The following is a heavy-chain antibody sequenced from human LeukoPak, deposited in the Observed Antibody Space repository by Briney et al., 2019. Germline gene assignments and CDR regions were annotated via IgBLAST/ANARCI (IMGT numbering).Heavy chain of an antibody. J-gene: IGHJ3*02. Sequence: PGGSLRLSCSASGFTFSSYAMNWVRQAPGKGLEYFSAISSDGGSTYHADSVKGRFTISRDNSKNTLYLQMSSLRTEDTAVYYCVRGAAGAKDDAFDIWGQGTMVTVSS. D-gene: IGHD6-13*01. V-gene: IGHV3-64D*09. CDR1: GFTFSSYA. CDR2: ISSDGGST. CDR3: VRGAAGAKDDAFDI.